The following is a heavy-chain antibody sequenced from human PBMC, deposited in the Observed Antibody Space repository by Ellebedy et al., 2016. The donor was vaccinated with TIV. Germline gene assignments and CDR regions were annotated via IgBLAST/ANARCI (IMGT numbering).Heavy chain of an antibody. CDR3: ARARDVWGSYRSKGRYFDY. CDR2: INHSGST. Sequence: GSLRLXCAVYGGSFSGYYWSWIRQPPGKGLEWIGEINHSGSTNYNPSLKSRVTISVDTSKNQFSLKLSSVTAADTAVYYCARARDVWGSYRSKGRYFDYWGQGTLVTVSS. D-gene: IGHD3-16*02. CDR1: GGSFSGYY. V-gene: IGHV4-34*01. J-gene: IGHJ4*02.